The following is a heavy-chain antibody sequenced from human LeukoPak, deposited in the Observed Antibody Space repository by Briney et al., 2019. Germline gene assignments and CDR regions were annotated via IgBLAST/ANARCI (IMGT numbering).Heavy chain of an antibody. CDR1: GFTFTNFE. Sequence: PGGSLRLSCAASGFTFTNFEMNWVRQAPGKGLEWVSYISYSGSTTSYADSVKGRFTISRDNAKKSLYLQMNSLRAEDTAVYYCARAGPPAFDPWGQGTLVTVSS. V-gene: IGHV3-48*03. CDR2: ISYSGSTT. CDR3: ARAGPPAFDP. J-gene: IGHJ5*02.